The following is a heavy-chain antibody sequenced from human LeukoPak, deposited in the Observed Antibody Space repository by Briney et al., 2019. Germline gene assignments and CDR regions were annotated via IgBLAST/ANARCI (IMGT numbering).Heavy chain of an antibody. CDR1: GFTFSSYE. J-gene: IGHJ3*02. D-gene: IGHD3-22*01. CDR3: HYDSSGHDAFDI. V-gene: IGHV3-48*03. CDR2: ISSSGSTK. Sequence: GGSLRLSCAASGFTFSSYEMNWVRQAPGKELEWVSSISSSGSTKYYADYLKGRFTISRDNARNALYLQMNSLRAEDTAVYYCHYDSSGHDAFDIWGQGTMVTVSS.